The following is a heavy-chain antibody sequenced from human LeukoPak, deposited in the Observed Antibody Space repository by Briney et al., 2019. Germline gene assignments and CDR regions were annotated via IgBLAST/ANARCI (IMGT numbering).Heavy chain of an antibody. CDR1: GFTFSSYD. CDR3: AREFWSGYQDYYYYYMDV. J-gene: IGHJ6*03. CDR2: IGTSGDT. V-gene: IGHV3-13*01. Sequence: GGSLRLSCAASGFTFSSYDMHWVRQVTGKGLEWVSGIGTSGDTYYLGSVRGRFTISREDAKNSLYLQMNSLRAGDTAVYYCAREFWSGYQDYYYYYMDVWGKGTTVTVSS. D-gene: IGHD3-3*01.